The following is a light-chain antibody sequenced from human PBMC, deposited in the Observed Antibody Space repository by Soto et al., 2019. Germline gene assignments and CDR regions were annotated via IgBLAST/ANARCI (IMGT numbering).Light chain of an antibody. CDR1: SSNIGAGYN. V-gene: IGLV1-40*01. J-gene: IGLJ3*02. CDR3: QSYDISLSGWV. CDR2: GNS. Sequence: QSVLTQPPSVSGAPGQRVTISCTGSSSNIGAGYNVHWYQQLPGTAPKLLIHGNSNPPSGVPDRFSGSKSGTSASLAITGLQAEDEADYYCQSYDISLSGWVFGGGTKVTVL.